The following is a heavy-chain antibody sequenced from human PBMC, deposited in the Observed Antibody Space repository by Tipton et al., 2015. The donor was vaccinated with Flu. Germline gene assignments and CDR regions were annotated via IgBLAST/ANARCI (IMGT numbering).Heavy chain of an antibody. J-gene: IGHJ6*02. CDR1: GFAFRDFA. Sequence: SLRLSCTASGFAFRDFAMHWVRQAPGKGLEWVSGVNWSGDRKQNADSVKGRFTISRDNAENSLYLQMNSLRPEDTALYYCTKDITGGSGGPYGMDVWGQGTTVTVS. D-gene: IGHD6-25*01. V-gene: IGHV3-9*01. CDR3: TKDITGGSGGPYGMDV. CDR2: VNWSGDRK.